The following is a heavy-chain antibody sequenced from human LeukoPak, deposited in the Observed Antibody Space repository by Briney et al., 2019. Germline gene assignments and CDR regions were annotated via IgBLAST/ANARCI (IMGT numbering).Heavy chain of an antibody. CDR1: GFTFSSYA. CDR3: ARDFADLAYCSSTSCGYFDY. V-gene: IGHV3-30-3*01. Sequence: GGSLRLSCAASGFTFSSYAMHWVRQAPGKGLEWVAVISYDGSNKYYADSVKGRFTISRDNSKNTLYLQMNSLRAEDTAVYSCARDFADLAYCSSTSCGYFDYWGQGTLVTVSS. J-gene: IGHJ4*02. CDR2: ISYDGSNK. D-gene: IGHD2-2*01.